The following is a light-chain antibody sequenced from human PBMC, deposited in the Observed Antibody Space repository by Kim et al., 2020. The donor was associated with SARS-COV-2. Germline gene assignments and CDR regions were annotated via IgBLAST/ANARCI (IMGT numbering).Light chain of an antibody. CDR1: SLSSHY. CDR2: GRN. CDR3: SSRDSSGYQWV. V-gene: IGLV3-19*01. Sequence: SSELTQDPAVSVALGQTVRITCQGDSLSSHYASWYQQKPGQAPVLVVYGRNNRPSGIPDRLSGSSSGDTASLTITGAQADDEADYYCSSRDSSGYQWVFGGGTKRTVL. J-gene: IGLJ3*02.